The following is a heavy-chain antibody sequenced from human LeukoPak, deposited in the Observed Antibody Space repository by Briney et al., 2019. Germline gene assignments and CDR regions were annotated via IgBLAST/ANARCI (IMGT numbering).Heavy chain of an antibody. V-gene: IGHV4-59*12. CDR2: IYYSGST. CDR3: AREADTLLDY. J-gene: IGHJ4*02. CDR1: GGSISSYY. D-gene: IGHD6-13*01. Sequence: PSETLSLTCTVSGGSISSYYWSWIRQPPGKGLEWIGYIYYSGSTNYNPSLKSRVTISVDRSKNQFSLKLSSVTAADTAVYYCAREADTLLDYWGQGTLVTVSS.